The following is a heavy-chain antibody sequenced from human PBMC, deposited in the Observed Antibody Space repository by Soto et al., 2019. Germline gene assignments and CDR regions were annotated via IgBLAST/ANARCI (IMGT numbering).Heavy chain of an antibody. D-gene: IGHD3-10*01. Sequence: PGESLKISCKGSVYSFTSYWIGWVSQMPGKGLEWMGIIYPGDSDTRYSPSFQGQVTISADKSISTAYLQWSSLKASDTAMYYCARRKVNYYGSGSYVYDYWGQGTLVTVSS. J-gene: IGHJ4*02. CDR3: ARRKVNYYGSGSYVYDY. V-gene: IGHV5-51*01. CDR2: IYPGDSDT. CDR1: VYSFTSYW.